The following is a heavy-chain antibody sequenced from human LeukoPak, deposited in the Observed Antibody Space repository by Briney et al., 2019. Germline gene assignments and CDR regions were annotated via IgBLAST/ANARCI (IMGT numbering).Heavy chain of an antibody. Sequence: GRSLRLSCAASRFTFTSYGMHWVRQAPGKGLEWVAVIPYDGSNKYYADSVKGRFTISRDNSKNTLYLQMNSLRAEDTAVYYCAKGGYGDYYYYGMDVWGKGTTVTVSS. CDR3: AKGGYGDYYYYGMDV. D-gene: IGHD4-17*01. J-gene: IGHJ6*04. CDR2: IPYDGSNK. V-gene: IGHV3-30*18. CDR1: RFTFTSYG.